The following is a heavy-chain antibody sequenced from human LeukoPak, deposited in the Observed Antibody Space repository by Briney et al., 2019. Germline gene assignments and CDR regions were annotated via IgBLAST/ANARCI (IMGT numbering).Heavy chain of an antibody. V-gene: IGHV3-23*01. Sequence: GGSLRLSCAASGFTFSSYAMSWVRQAPGKGLEWVSAISGSGGSTYYADSVKGRLTISRDNSKNTLYLQMNSLRAEDTAVYYCAKDRDPVPYYDSSGAINWGQGTLVTVSS. CDR1: GFTFSSYA. J-gene: IGHJ4*02. CDR2: ISGSGGST. CDR3: AKDRDPVPYYDSSGAIN. D-gene: IGHD3-22*01.